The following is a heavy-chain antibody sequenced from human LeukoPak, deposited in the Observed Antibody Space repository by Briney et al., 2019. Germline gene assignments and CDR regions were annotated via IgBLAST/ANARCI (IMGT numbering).Heavy chain of an antibody. D-gene: IGHD6-6*01. CDR1: GYSFTTDY. CDR3: ARQGEQLVQKDAFDI. CDR2: IYPGDSDT. J-gene: IGHJ3*02. Sequence: GESLKPSCKGSGYSFTTDYIGWVRQMPGQGLEWIGIIYPGDSDTRYSPSFQDQVTISVDKSISTAYLQWSSLKASDTAMYYCARQGEQLVQKDAFDIWGQGTMVTVST. V-gene: IGHV5-51*01.